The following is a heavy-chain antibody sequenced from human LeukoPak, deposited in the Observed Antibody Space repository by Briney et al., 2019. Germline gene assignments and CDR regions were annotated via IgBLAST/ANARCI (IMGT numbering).Heavy chain of an antibody. J-gene: IGHJ4*02. Sequence: GGSLRLSCVVSGFGFSDYYMNWIRQTPGKSLELISYISGSSDAIYYTDSVKGRFTISRDNAKNSLYLQLDSLSAEDTAVYYCASLYDSTGFCFDYWGQGALVTVSS. CDR3: ASLYDSTGFCFDY. V-gene: IGHV3-11*01. D-gene: IGHD3-22*01. CDR1: GFGFSDYY. CDR2: ISGSSDAI.